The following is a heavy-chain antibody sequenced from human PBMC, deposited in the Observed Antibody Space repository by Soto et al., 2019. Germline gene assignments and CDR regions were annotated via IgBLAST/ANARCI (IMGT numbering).Heavy chain of an antibody. CDR3: ARESLQWLSD. D-gene: IGHD6-19*01. V-gene: IGHV3-33*01. CDR2: IWHDGRNE. Sequence: ESGGGVVQPGRSLRLSCAASGFPFSTYGMHWVRQAPGKGLEWVALIWHDGRNEYYGDSVKGRFTISRDNSKNTLYLQMNSLRADDTAVYYCARESLQWLSDWGQGTLVTVSS. CDR1: GFPFSTYG. J-gene: IGHJ4*02.